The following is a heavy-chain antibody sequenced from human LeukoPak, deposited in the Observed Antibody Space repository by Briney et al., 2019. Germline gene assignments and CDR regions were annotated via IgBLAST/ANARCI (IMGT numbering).Heavy chain of an antibody. V-gene: IGHV3-9*01. Sequence: PTGGSLRLSCAASGFTFDDYAMHWVRQVPGKGLEWVSGISWNSGSIAYADSVKGRFTISRDNAKNSLYLQMNSLRAEDTALYYCAKPGYGSGSYVSAWGQGTLVTVSS. D-gene: IGHD3-10*01. CDR1: GFTFDDYA. CDR2: ISWNSGSI. J-gene: IGHJ4*02. CDR3: AKPGYGSGSYVSA.